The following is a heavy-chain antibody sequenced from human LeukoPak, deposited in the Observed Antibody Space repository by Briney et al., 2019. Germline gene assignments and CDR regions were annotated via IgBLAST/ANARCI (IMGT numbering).Heavy chain of an antibody. Sequence: ASVKVSCKASGYTFTSYAMHWVRQAPGQRLEWMGWINAGNGNTKYSQKFQGRVTITRDTSASTAYMELSSLRSEDTAVYYCAKDRGGAGDFDYWGQGTLVTVSS. D-gene: IGHD3-16*01. CDR2: INAGNGNT. CDR1: GYTFTSYA. J-gene: IGHJ4*02. CDR3: AKDRGGAGDFDY. V-gene: IGHV1-3*01.